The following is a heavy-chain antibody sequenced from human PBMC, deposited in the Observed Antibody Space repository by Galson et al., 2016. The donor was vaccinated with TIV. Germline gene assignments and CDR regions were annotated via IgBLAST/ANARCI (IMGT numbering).Heavy chain of an antibody. J-gene: IGHJ4*02. CDR2: FDPEDGDV. Sequence: SVKVSCKVSEYTLPELAMHWVRQTPENGLEWVGGFDPEDGDVIYAQKFQGRVTITRGTSTTGYMELRSLRFEDTAIYYCSTVPKGCELWLAPFDFWGQGTLVTVSS. D-gene: IGHD6-19*01. CDR1: EYTLPELA. CDR3: STVPKGCELWLAPFDF. V-gene: IGHV1-24*01.